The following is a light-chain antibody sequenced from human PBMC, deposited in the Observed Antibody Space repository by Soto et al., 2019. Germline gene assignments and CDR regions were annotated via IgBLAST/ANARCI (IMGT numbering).Light chain of an antibody. Sequence: IVLAQSPATLSLSPGERATLSCRASQSIGNYLAWYQQKPGQTPRLLIYDASRRATGIPDRFSGSGSGTDFTLTISRLEPEDSAVYYCQQYASSPRTFGQGTTVEIK. CDR1: QSIGNY. J-gene: IGKJ1*01. V-gene: IGKV3-20*01. CDR3: QQYASSPRT. CDR2: DAS.